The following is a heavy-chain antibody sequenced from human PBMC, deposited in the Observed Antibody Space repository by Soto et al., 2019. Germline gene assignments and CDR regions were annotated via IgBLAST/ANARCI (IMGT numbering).Heavy chain of an antibody. J-gene: IGHJ4*02. CDR3: AKGPEYDILTGCDY. D-gene: IGHD3-9*01. V-gene: IGHV3-23*01. CDR1: GFTFGLSA. CDR2: ISGGGGST. Sequence: EVQLLESGGGFVQPGESLRLSWAASGFTFGLSAMSWSRQAPGRGLEWVSSISGGGGSTEYADSVKGRFTISRDNSKDTVHLQMNSLRAEDTAVYYCAKGPEYDILTGCDYWGQGALVTVSS.